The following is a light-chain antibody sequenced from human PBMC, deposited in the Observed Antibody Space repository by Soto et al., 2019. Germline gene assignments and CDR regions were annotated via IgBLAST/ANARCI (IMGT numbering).Light chain of an antibody. CDR1: QSIDRD. V-gene: IGKV1-39*01. J-gene: IGKJ4*01. CDR3: QHNYCTPHT. Sequence: DIQMTQSPFSLSASVGDRVTIPCRASQSIDRDLNWYQQKPGKAANLLIYAAFTLDSGVPSRFSGRGTGSNLTLTISSLQPEDFTTYNNQHNYCTPHTFCGWTTVDIK. CDR2: AAF.